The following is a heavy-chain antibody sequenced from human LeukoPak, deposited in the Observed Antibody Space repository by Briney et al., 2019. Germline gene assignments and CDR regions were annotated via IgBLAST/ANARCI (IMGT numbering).Heavy chain of an antibody. CDR1: GFTFSSYS. D-gene: IGHD3-22*01. CDR3: AKDRHLGGYYFDY. CDR2: ISSSSSYI. J-gene: IGHJ4*02. Sequence: GGSLRLSCAASGFTFSSYSMNWVRQAPGKGLDWVSSISSSSSYIYYADSVKGRFTISRDNAKNSLYLQMNSLRAEDTAVYYCAKDRHLGGYYFDYWGQGTLVTVSS. V-gene: IGHV3-21*01.